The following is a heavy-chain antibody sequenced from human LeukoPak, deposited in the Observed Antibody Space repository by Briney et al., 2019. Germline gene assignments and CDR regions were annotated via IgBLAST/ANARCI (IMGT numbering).Heavy chain of an antibody. CDR1: GYTFTGYY. D-gene: IGHD2-2*01. CDR2: INPNSGGT. Sequence: ASVKVSCKASGYTFTGYYMHWVRQAPGQGLEWMGWINPNSGGTNYAQKFQGRVTMTRDTSISTAYMELSRLRSDDTAVYHCARDPGYCSSTSCPMGYWGQGTLVTVPS. V-gene: IGHV1-2*02. CDR3: ARDPGYCSSTSCPMGY. J-gene: IGHJ4*02.